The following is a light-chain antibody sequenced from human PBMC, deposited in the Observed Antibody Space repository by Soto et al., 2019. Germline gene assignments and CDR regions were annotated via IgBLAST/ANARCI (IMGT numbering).Light chain of an antibody. J-gene: IGKJ1*01. Sequence: IQMTQSPSSLSASIGDRVTITCRASQGIGVRLAWFQQKPGKAPQYLIQSASTLQSGVPSRFSGSGSGTEFILTINSLQPEDVEISYCLQVNSFPRTFGQGTKVDIK. CDR3: LQVNSFPRT. V-gene: IGKV1-12*01. CDR1: QGIGVR. CDR2: SAS.